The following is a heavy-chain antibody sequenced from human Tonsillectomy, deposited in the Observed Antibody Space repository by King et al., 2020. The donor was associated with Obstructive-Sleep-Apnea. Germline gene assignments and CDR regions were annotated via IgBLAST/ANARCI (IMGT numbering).Heavy chain of an antibody. Sequence: VQLVQSGAEVKKPGSSVKVSCKASGGTFSSYAISWVRQAPGQGLEWMGGIIPMFGSANYAQKFQGRVTITADESTSTAYMELSSMRSEDTAVYYCARVPHTIDGYYYYYMDVWGKGTTVTVSS. V-gene: IGHV1-69*01. CDR3: ARVPHTIDGYYYYYMDV. J-gene: IGHJ6*03. CDR1: GGTFSSYA. D-gene: IGHD2-2*01. CDR2: IIPMFGSA.